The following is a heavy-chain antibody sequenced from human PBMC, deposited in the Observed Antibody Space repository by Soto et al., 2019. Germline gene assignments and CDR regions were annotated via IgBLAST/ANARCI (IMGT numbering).Heavy chain of an antibody. J-gene: IGHJ6*02. CDR1: GFTFSSYA. CDR2: ISYDGSNK. V-gene: IGHV3-30-3*01. D-gene: IGHD3-10*01. CDR3: ARDRGFNAADYYYYGMDV. Sequence: QVQLVESGGGVVQPGRSLRLSCAASGFTFSSYAMHWVRQAPGKGLEWVADISYDGSNKYYADSVKGRFTISRDNSKNTLYLQMNSLRAEDTAVYYCARDRGFNAADYYYYGMDVWGQGTTVTVSS.